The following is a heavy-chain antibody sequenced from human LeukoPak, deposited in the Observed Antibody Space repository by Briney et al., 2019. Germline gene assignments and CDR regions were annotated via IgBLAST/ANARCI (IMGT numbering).Heavy chain of an antibody. J-gene: IGHJ4*02. CDR3: ARDPDYYDSSGYAGLDY. CDR1: GFTFSSYS. Sequence: GGSLRLSCAASGFTFSSYSMNWVRQAPGKGLEWVSSISSSSSYIYSADSVKGRFTISRDNAKNSLYLQMNSLRAEDTAVYYCARDPDYYDSSGYAGLDYWGQGTLVTVSS. CDR2: ISSSSSYI. V-gene: IGHV3-21*04. D-gene: IGHD3-22*01.